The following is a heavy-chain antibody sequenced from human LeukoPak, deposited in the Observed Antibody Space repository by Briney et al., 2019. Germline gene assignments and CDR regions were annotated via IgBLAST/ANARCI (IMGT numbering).Heavy chain of an antibody. CDR1: GFTFSSYA. J-gene: IGHJ4*02. CDR2: ISGSGGNT. D-gene: IGHD6-13*01. CDR3: AKGTYSSSWYSFDY. V-gene: IGHV3-23*01. Sequence: PGGSLRLSCAAAGFTFSSYAMSWVRQAPGKGLEWVSAISGSGGNTYYADSVKGRFTISRDNSKNTLYLQMNSLRAEDTAVYYCAKGTYSSSWYSFDYWGQGTLVTVSS.